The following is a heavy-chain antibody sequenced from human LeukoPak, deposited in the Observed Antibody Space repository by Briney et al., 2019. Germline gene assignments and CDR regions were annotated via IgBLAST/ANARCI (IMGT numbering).Heavy chain of an antibody. V-gene: IGHV3-11*01. CDR2: ISSSGSTI. D-gene: IGHD6-13*01. J-gene: IGHJ4*02. CDR1: GFTFSDYY. CDR3: ARDRPWYSSSWYRGENFDY. Sequence: PGGSLRLSCAASGFTFSDYYMSWIRQAPGKGLEWVSYISSSGSTIYYADSVKGRFTISRDNAKNSLYLQMNSLRAEDTAVYYCARDRPWYSSSWYRGENFDYWGQGTLVTVSS.